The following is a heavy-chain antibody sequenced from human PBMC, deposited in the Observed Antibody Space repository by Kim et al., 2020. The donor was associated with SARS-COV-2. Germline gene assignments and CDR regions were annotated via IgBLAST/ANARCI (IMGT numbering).Heavy chain of an antibody. V-gene: IGHV1-69*13. CDR1: GGTFSSYA. CDR3: AIRTGITGTHGMDV. Sequence: SVKVSCKASGGTFSSYAISWVRQAPGQGLEWMGGIIPIFGTANYAQKFQGRVTITADESTSTAYMELSSLRSEDTAVYYCAIRTGITGTHGMDVWGQGTTVTVSS. J-gene: IGHJ6*02. CDR2: IIPIFGTA. D-gene: IGHD1-7*01.